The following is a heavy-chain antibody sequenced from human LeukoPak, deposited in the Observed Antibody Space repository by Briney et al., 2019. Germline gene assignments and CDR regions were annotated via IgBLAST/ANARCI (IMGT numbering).Heavy chain of an antibody. Sequence: PSETLSLTCTVSGGSINPHYWSWIRQPPGKGLEWIGYIYYSGSTNYNPSLKSRVTMSVDTSKNQFSLKLTSVTAADTAVYYCARDLKIGGNSGWYSFDYWGQGTLVTVSS. CDR1: GGSINPHY. CDR2: IYYSGST. V-gene: IGHV4-59*11. CDR3: ARDLKIGGNSGWYSFDY. J-gene: IGHJ4*02. D-gene: IGHD6-19*01.